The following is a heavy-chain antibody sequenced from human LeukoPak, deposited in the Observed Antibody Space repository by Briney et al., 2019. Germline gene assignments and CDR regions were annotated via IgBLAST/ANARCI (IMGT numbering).Heavy chain of an antibody. V-gene: IGHV1-69-2*01. J-gene: IGHJ4*02. CDR1: GYTFTDYY. D-gene: IGHD1-1*01. CDR3: ATEKTGTTGGDLDY. CDR2: VDPEDGET. Sequence: ASVKISCKVSGYTFTDYYMHWVQQAPGKGLEWMGLVDPEDGETIYAEKFQGRVTITADTSTDTAHMELSSLRSEDTAVYYCATEKTGTTGGDLDYWGQGTLVTVSS.